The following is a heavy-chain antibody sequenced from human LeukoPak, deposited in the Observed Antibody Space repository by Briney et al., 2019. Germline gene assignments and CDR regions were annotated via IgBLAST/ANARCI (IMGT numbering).Heavy chain of an antibody. CDR2: VNSDGSST. V-gene: IGHV3-74*01. CDR1: GFTFTSDW. CDR3: ARGRYYGMDV. J-gene: IGHJ6*02. Sequence: HPGGSLRLSCAASGFTFTSDWMHWVRQAPGKGRVWVSRVNSDGSSTTYADSVKGRFTISRDNAKNTLYLQMNSLRAEDTAVYYCARGRYYGMDVWGQGTTVTVSS.